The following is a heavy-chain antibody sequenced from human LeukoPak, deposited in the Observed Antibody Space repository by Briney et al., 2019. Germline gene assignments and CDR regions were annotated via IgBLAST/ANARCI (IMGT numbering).Heavy chain of an antibody. V-gene: IGHV3-23*01. J-gene: IGHJ4*02. D-gene: IGHD6-13*01. Sequence: QSGGSLRLSCAASGFTFSSYAMSWVRQAPGKGLEWVSAISSDNTYYADSVKGRLTISRDNSKSTLYLQMNSLRAEDTAVYYCAKGGNRIAAAFDYWGQGTLVTVSS. CDR1: GFTFSSYA. CDR2: ISSDNT. CDR3: AKGGNRIAAAFDY.